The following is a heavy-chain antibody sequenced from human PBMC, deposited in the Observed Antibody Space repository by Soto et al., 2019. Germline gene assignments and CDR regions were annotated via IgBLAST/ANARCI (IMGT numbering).Heavy chain of an antibody. CDR2: ISSSSSTI. V-gene: IGHV3-48*04. D-gene: IGHD4-17*01. CDR3: AREGSDYATAFDI. J-gene: IGHJ3*02. CDR1: GFTFSSYS. Sequence: PGGSLRLSCAASGFTFSSYSMNWVRQAPGKGLEWVSYISSSSSTIYYADSVKGRFTISRDNAKNSLYLQMNSLRAEDTAVYYCAREGSDYATAFDIWGQGTMVTV.